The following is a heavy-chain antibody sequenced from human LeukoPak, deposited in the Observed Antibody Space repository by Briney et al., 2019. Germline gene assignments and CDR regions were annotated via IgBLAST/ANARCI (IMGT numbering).Heavy chain of an antibody. J-gene: IGHJ4*02. D-gene: IGHD4-17*01. CDR2: INPNGGGT. CDR3: ARGALDPDTVTNYFEY. Sequence: ASVEVSCKASGYTFSDHYMQWVRQAPGQGLEWLGWINPNGGGTSYAQKFQGRVTMTRDTSISTAYMELSRLRSDDTAVYYCARGALDPDTVTNYFEYWGQGTLVTVSS. CDR1: GYTFSDHY. V-gene: IGHV1-2*02.